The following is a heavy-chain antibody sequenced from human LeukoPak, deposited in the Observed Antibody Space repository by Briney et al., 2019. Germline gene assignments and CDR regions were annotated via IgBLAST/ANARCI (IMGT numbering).Heavy chain of an antibody. J-gene: IGHJ1*01. CDR3: ARILSGDYVLAYCQH. CDR1: GYTFTGYY. V-gene: IGHV1-2*06. Sequence: ASVKVSCKASGYTFTGYYMHWVRQAPGQGLEWMGRINPNSGGTSYAQKFQGRVTMTRDTSISTAYMELSRLRSDDTAVYYCARILSGDYVLAYCQHWGQGTLVTVSS. D-gene: IGHD4-17*01. CDR2: INPNSGGT.